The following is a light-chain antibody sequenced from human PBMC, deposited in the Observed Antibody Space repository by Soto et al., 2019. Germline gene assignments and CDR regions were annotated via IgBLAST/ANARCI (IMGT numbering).Light chain of an antibody. CDR3: QQYDDLPIT. Sequence: TQSPCTLSVSVGDRVTITCQASHDITNFLNWYQQKPGKAPKLLIYGVPKLETGVPSRFSGSGSGTDFTLTISSLQPEDIATYFCQQYDDLPITFGQGTRLE. CDR1: HDITNF. CDR2: GVP. J-gene: IGKJ5*01. V-gene: IGKV1-33*01.